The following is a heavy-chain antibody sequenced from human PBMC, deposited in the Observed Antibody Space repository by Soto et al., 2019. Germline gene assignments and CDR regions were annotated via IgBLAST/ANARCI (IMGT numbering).Heavy chain of an antibody. D-gene: IGHD3-10*01. CDR1: RYIFTSYY. V-gene: IGHV1-46*03. J-gene: IGHJ4*02. CDR2: INPFDGSR. CDR3: SRVDPGETSPFDH. Sequence: GASVKVSCKASRYIFTSYYLQWVRQAPGQGLEWMGWINPFDGSRMFAQSFQGRVTFTRDTSTSTVYMELSGLRSDDTAVYYCSRVDPGETSPFDHWGQGTLVTVSS.